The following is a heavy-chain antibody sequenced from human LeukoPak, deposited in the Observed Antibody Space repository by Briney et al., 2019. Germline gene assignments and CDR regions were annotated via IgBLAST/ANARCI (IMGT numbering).Heavy chain of an antibody. CDR1: GGCISSSY. CDR2: IYYSGST. J-gene: IGHJ5*02. CDR3: AREFVAAAGTVRYNWFDP. D-gene: IGHD6-13*01. Sequence: SETLSLTCTVSGGCISSSYWSWIRQPPGKGLECIGSIYYSGSTYYNPSLKSRVTISVDTSKNQFSLKLSSVTAADTAVYYCAREFVAAAGTVRYNWFDPWGQGTLVTVSS. V-gene: IGHV4-59*12.